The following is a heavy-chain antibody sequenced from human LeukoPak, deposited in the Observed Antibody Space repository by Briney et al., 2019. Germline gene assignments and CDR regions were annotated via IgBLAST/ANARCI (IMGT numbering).Heavy chain of an antibody. Sequence: GGSLRLSCAASGFTFSSYSMTWARQPPGKGLEWVSSMSSGGRYIYYADSVRGRFTISRDNAKNSLYLLMNSLRVEDTAVYYCARDRPTGASRLFVVQWGQGTLVTVSS. CDR1: GFTFSSYS. CDR2: MSSGGRYI. D-gene: IGHD3-3*01. CDR3: ARDRPTGASRLFVVQ. J-gene: IGHJ4*02. V-gene: IGHV3-21*01.